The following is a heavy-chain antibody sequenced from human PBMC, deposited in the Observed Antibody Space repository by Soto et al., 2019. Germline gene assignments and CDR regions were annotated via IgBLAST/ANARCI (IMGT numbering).Heavy chain of an antibody. D-gene: IGHD6-13*01. Sequence: SETLSLTCAVSGYSISSGYYWGWIRQPPGKGLEWIGSIYHSGSTYYNPSLKSRVTISVDTSKNQFSLKLSSVTAADTAVYYCARDGVQQQLGGDWFDPWGQGTLVTVS. J-gene: IGHJ5*02. CDR3: ARDGVQQQLGGDWFDP. CDR1: GYSISSGYY. CDR2: IYHSGST. V-gene: IGHV4-38-2*02.